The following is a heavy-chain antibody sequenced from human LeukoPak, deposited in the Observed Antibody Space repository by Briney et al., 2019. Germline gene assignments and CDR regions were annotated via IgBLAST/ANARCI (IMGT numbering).Heavy chain of an antibody. CDR1: GGSFSGYY. J-gene: IGHJ5*02. V-gene: IGHV4-34*01. CDR2: INHSGST. CDR3: VRGPYGASISKWSDP. D-gene: IGHD4/OR15-4a*01. Sequence: SETLSLTCAVYGGSFSGYYWSWIRQPPGKGLEWIGEINHSGSTNYNPSLKSRVTISVDTSKNQFSLQLRSVTTADTAVYYCVRGPYGASISKWSDPWGQGTQVIVSP.